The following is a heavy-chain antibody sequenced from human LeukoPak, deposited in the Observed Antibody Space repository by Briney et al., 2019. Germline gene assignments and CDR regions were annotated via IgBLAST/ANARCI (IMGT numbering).Heavy chain of an antibody. V-gene: IGHV4-59*01. CDR2: IYYSGST. J-gene: IGHJ4*02. Sequence: SETLSLTCTVSGGSISSYYWSWIRQAPGKGLEWVGYIYYSGSTNYNPSITSRVTISVDTSTNQFSLKLSSVTAADTAVYYCARGDYYGSGSSPAFDYWGQGTLVTVSS. CDR3: ARGDYYGSGSSPAFDY. CDR1: GGSISSYY. D-gene: IGHD3-10*01.